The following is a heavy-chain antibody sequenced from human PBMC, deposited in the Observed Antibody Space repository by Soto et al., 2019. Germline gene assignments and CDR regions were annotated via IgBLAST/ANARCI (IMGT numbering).Heavy chain of an antibody. CDR2: ISSSGSTI. J-gene: IGHJ6*03. V-gene: IGHV3-11*01. CDR3: ARGTTVSVKIYYMDV. Sequence: GGSLRLSCAASGFTFSDYYMSWIRQAPGKGLEWVSYISSSGSTIYYADSVKGRFTISRDNAKNSLYLQMNSLRAEDTAVYYCARGTTVSVKIYYMDVWGKGTTVTVSS. D-gene: IGHD4-4*01. CDR1: GFTFSDYY.